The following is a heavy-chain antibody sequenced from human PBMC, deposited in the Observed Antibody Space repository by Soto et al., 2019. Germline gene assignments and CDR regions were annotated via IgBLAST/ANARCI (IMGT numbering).Heavy chain of an antibody. CDR1: GFTFSSYG. V-gene: IGHV3-30*03. Sequence: GGSLRLSCAASGFTFSSYGMHWVRQAPGKGLEWVAVISYDGSNKYYADSVKGRFTISRDNAKNSLYLQMNSLRAEDTAVYYCARDSPFYGGRHFDYWGQGTLVTVSS. CDR2: ISYDGSNK. D-gene: IGHD4-17*01. J-gene: IGHJ4*02. CDR3: ARDSPFYGGRHFDY.